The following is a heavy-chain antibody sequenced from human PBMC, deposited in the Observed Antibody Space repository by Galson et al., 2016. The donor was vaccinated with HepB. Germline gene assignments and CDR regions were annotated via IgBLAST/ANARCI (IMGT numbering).Heavy chain of an antibody. V-gene: IGHV3-53*01. D-gene: IGHD5-12*01. CDR2: ISSGGRT. CDR1: GFTVSGND. J-gene: IGHJ4*02. Sequence: SLRLSCAASGFTVSGNDMSWVRQAPGKGLEWVSLISSGGRTHYADSVKGRFTISRDKSKNTLYLQMNNLRAEDTAVYYCARAVDPRGRGAVGYWGQGTLVTVSS. CDR3: ARAVDPRGRGAVGY.